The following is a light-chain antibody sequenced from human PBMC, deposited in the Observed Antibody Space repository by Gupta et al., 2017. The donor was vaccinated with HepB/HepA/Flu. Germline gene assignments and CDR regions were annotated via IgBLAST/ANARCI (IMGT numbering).Light chain of an antibody. CDR1: QSVSRN. V-gene: IGKV3-15*01. J-gene: IGKJ1*01. CDR3: QHYNNTHPHWT. Sequence: EIVMTQSPDTLSVSPGERATLSCRASQSVSRNLAWYDKKHGQAPILRIYGASTRANGIQARFSGSGHGTDRNLTISSRQSEDFEVYYCQHYNNTHPHWTFGQGTKVEVK. CDR2: GAS.